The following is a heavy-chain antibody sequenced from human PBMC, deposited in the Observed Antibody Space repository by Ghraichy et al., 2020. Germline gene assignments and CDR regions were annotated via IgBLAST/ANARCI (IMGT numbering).Heavy chain of an antibody. CDR1: GGSFSGYY. V-gene: IGHV4-34*01. Sequence: SQTLSLTCAVYGGSFSGYYWSWIRQPPGKGLEWIGEINHSGGTNYNPSLKSRVTISVDTSKNQFSLKLSSVTAADTAVYYCARVTPRYCSSTSCYPSSNWFDPWGQGTLVTVSS. CDR2: INHSGGT. CDR3: ARVTPRYCSSTSCYPSSNWFDP. D-gene: IGHD2-2*01. J-gene: IGHJ5*02.